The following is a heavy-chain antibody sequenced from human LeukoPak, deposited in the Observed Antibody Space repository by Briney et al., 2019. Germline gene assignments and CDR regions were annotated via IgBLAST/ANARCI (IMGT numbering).Heavy chain of an antibody. J-gene: IGHJ6*02. D-gene: IGHD3-22*01. CDR2: IYYSGST. Sequence: PSETLSLTCTVSGGSISSYYWSWIRQPPGKGLEWIGYIYYSGSTNYNPSLKSRVTISVDTSKNQFSLKLSSVTAADTAVYYCARAGAYYYDSSGSNYYGMDVWGQGTTVTVSS. V-gene: IGHV4-59*08. CDR3: ARAGAYYYDSSGSNYYGMDV. CDR1: GGSISSYY.